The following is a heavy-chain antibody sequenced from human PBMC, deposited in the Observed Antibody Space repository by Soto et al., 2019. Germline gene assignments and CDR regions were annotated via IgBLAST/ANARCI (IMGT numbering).Heavy chain of an antibody. CDR1: GGSLSSGVYY. V-gene: IGHV4-39*01. D-gene: IGHD3-22*01. Sequence: SETLSLTCSVSGGSLSSGVYYWGWIRQPPGKGLEWIGSMSYSGSTYYRPSLKNRVTISVDTSKNQFSLKLSSVTAADTAIYFCATYSLTHYFDGSEDSDYWGQGTLVTVSS. CDR2: MSYSGST. CDR3: ATYSLTHYFDGSEDSDY. J-gene: IGHJ4*02.